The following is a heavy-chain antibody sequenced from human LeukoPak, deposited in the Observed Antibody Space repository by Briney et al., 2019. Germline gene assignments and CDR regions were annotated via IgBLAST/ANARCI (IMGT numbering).Heavy chain of an antibody. CDR3: ARNSRSYNDAFDI. CDR2: IYPGDSDT. Sequence: GESLKISCKGSGYSFTSYWIGWVRQMPGKGLEWMGIIYPGDSDTRYSPSFQGQVTISADKSISTAYLQWSSLKASDTAMYYCARNSRSYNDAFDIWGQGTMVTVSS. CDR1: GYSFTSYW. D-gene: IGHD1-26*01. V-gene: IGHV5-51*01. J-gene: IGHJ3*02.